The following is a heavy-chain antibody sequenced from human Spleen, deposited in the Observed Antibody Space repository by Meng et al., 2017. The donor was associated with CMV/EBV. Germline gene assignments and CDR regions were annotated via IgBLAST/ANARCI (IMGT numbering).Heavy chain of an antibody. CDR1: GYTFTSYG. Sequence: QVELVPSGAGVKKPGASVKVSCKASGYTFTSYGITWVRQAPGQGLEWMGWISAYNGNKHYAQKFQGRVTMTTDTSTSTAYMELRSLRSDDTAVYYCARDSYTSLDYWGQGILVTVSS. D-gene: IGHD3-16*01. CDR3: ARDSYTSLDY. CDR2: ISAYNGNK. V-gene: IGHV1-18*01. J-gene: IGHJ4*02.